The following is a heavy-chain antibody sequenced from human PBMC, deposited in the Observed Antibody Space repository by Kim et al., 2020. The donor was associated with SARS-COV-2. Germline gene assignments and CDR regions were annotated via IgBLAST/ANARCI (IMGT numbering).Heavy chain of an antibody. CDR3: AKDPLLRYFDWSPIDP. D-gene: IGHD3-9*01. CDR2: ISGSGGST. J-gene: IGHJ5*02. V-gene: IGHV3-23*01. Sequence: GGSLRLSCAASGFTFSSYAMSWVRQAPGKGLEWVSAISGSGGSTYYADSVKGRFTISRDNSKNTLYLQMNSLRAEDTAVYYCAKDPLLRYFDWSPIDPWGQGTLVTVSS. CDR1: GFTFSSYA.